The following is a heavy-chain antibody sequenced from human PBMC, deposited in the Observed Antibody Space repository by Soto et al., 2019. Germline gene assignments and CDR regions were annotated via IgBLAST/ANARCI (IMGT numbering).Heavy chain of an antibody. D-gene: IGHD6-19*01. J-gene: IGHJ4*02. CDR2: IYSGGRT. CDR1: GFTVGNNY. V-gene: IGHV3-66*01. Sequence: EVQLVESGGGLVQHGGSLRLSCAASGFTVGNNYMNWVRQAPGKGLEWVSVIYSGGRTDYADSVKGRFTISRDSSKNTLFLQMSSLRAVDTAIYYCAARAVAAPRWGQGTLVTVSS. CDR3: AARAVAAPR.